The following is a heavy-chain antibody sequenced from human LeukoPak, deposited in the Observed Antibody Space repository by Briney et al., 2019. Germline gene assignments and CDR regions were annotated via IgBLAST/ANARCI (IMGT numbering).Heavy chain of an antibody. V-gene: IGHV4-4*07. CDR1: GGSISSYY. Sequence: PSETLSLTCTVSGGSISSYYWSWIRQPAGKGLEWIGRIYTSGSTNYNPSLMSRVTMSVDTSKNQFSLKLSSVTAADTAVYYCARGPIQSGYDFWSGYYQNWGQGTLVTVSS. D-gene: IGHD3-3*01. J-gene: IGHJ4*02. CDR3: ARGPIQSGYDFWSGYYQN. CDR2: IYTSGST.